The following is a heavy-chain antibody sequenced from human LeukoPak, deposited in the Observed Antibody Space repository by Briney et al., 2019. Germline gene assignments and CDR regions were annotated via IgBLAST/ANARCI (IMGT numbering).Heavy chain of an antibody. Sequence: SETLSLTCTVSGGSVSSETYYWSWIRQPPGKGLEWIGYIYYSGTTNYNPSLKSRVTISVDTSKNQFSLKLSSVTAADTAVYYCARGRGFDYWGQGTLVTVSS. V-gene: IGHV4-61*01. D-gene: IGHD3-10*01. CDR1: GGSVSSETYY. J-gene: IGHJ4*02. CDR3: ARGRGFDY. CDR2: IYYSGTT.